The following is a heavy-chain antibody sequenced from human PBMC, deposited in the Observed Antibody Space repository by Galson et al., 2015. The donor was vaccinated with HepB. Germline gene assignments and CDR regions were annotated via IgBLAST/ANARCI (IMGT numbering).Heavy chain of an antibody. Sequence: SVKVSCKASGYSFTSYLMNWVRQAPGQGLQWMGWINTNTGNPTYAQGFTGRFVFSFDTSVSTAFLQIASLKAEDSGIYYCARSFGSSTYYLGYWGQGTLVTVSS. CDR2: INTNTGNP. CDR3: ARSFGSSTYYLGY. D-gene: IGHD2-2*01. J-gene: IGHJ4*02. CDR1: GYSFTSYL. V-gene: IGHV7-4-1*01.